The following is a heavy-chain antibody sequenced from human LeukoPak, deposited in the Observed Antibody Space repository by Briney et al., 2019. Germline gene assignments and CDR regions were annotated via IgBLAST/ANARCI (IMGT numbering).Heavy chain of an antibody. D-gene: IGHD3-10*01. J-gene: IGHJ4*02. CDR1: GGSISSGDYY. Sequence: SETLSLACTVSGGSISSGDYYWSWIRQPPGKGLEWIGEINHSGSTNYNPSLKSRVTISVDTSKNQFSLKLSSVTAADTAVYYCARAFGGHWGQGTLVTVSS. V-gene: IGHV4-34*01. CDR3: ARAFGGH. CDR2: INHSGST.